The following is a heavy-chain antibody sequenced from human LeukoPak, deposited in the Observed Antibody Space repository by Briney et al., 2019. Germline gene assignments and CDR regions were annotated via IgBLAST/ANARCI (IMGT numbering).Heavy chain of an antibody. CDR1: GYTFTDYY. CDR3: ARGTIADEPFDY. Sequence: ASVKVSCKASGYTFTDYYMHWVRQAPGQGLEWMGWINPNSGGTNYAQKFQGRVTMTRDTSISTAYMELSRLRSDDTAVYYCARGTIADEPFDYWGQGTLVTVSS. D-gene: IGHD4/OR15-4a*01. V-gene: IGHV1-2*02. J-gene: IGHJ4*02. CDR2: INPNSGGT.